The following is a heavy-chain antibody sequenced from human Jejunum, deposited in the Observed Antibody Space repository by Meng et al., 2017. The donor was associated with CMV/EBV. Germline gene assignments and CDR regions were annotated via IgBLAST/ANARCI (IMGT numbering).Heavy chain of an antibody. V-gene: IGHV4-59*01. CDR1: NYY. D-gene: IGHD3-10*01. Sequence: NYYWSWIRQPPGKGLEWIGYIYHSGSTNYSPSLKSRVTISIDTSKNQFSLKLSSVSAADTAVYYCARGVRGVTITSPFYYGKDVRGQGTTVTVSS. CDR2: IYHSGST. CDR3: ARGVRGVTITSPFYYGKDV. J-gene: IGHJ6*02.